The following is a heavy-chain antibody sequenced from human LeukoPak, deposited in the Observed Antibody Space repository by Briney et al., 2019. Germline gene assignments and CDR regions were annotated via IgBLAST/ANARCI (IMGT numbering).Heavy chain of an antibody. CDR2: IYYSGST. D-gene: IGHD6-13*01. Sequence: PSETLSLTCTVSGGSISSYYWSWIRQPPGKGLEWIGYIYYSGSTNYNPSLKSRVTISVDTSKNQFSLKLSSVTAADTAVYYCARGSLGAAAWDLFDYWGQGTLVTVSS. CDR1: GGSISSYY. J-gene: IGHJ4*02. V-gene: IGHV4-59*01. CDR3: ARGSLGAAAWDLFDY.